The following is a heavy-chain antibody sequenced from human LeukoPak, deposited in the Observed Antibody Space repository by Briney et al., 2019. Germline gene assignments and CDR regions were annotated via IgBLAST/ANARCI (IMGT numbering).Heavy chain of an antibody. CDR3: ARDPDIVVVTAIPYY. J-gene: IGHJ4*02. Sequence: PGGSLRLSCAASGFTFSSYAMHWVRQAPGKGLEWVAVISYDGSNKYYADSVKGRFTISRDNSKNTLYLQMNSLRAEDTAVYYCARDPDIVVVTAIPYYWGQGTLVTVSS. D-gene: IGHD2-21*02. V-gene: IGHV3-30-3*01. CDR2: ISYDGSNK. CDR1: GFTFSSYA.